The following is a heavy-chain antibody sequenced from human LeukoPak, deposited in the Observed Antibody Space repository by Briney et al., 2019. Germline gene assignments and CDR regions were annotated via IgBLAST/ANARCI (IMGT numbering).Heavy chain of an antibody. J-gene: IGHJ5*02. CDR3: ARTGGYCSGGSCYSNWFDP. V-gene: IGHV1-2*06. CDR1: GYTFTGYY. D-gene: IGHD2-15*01. CDR2: INPNSGGT. Sequence: ASVKVSCKASGYTFTGYYMHWVRQAPGQGLEWMGRINPNSGGTNYAQKFQGRVTITRDTSISTAYLELSRLRSDDTAVYYCARTGGYCSGGSCYSNWFDPWGQGTLVTVSS.